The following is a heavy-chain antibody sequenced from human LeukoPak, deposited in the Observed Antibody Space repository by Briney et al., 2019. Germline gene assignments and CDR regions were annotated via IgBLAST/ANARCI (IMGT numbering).Heavy chain of an antibody. D-gene: IGHD1-26*01. J-gene: IGHJ4*02. Sequence: GGSLRLSCAASGFTFDDYAMHWVRQAPGKGLEWVSGISWNSGSIGYADSVKGRFTISRDNARNSLYLQMNSLRAEDTALYYCAKDMSVEIVGATPFDYWGQGTLVTVSS. CDR3: AKDMSVEIVGATPFDY. V-gene: IGHV3-9*01. CDR1: GFTFDDYA. CDR2: ISWNSGSI.